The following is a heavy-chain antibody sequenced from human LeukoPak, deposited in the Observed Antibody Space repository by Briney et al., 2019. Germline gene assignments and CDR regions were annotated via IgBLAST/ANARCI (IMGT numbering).Heavy chain of an antibody. CDR3: ARVHYGDSGLGSDIFDY. Sequence: SETLSLTCAVYGGSFSGYYWSWIRQPPGKGLEWIGEINHSGSTNYNPSLKSRVTISVDTSKNQFSLRLSSVTAADTAVYYCARVHYGDSGLGSDIFDYWGQGTLVTVSS. D-gene: IGHD4-17*01. J-gene: IGHJ4*02. CDR2: INHSGST. CDR1: GGSFSGYY. V-gene: IGHV4-34*01.